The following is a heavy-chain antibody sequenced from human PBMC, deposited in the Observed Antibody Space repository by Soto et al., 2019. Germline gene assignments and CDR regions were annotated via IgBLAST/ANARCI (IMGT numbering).Heavy chain of an antibody. V-gene: IGHV4-30-2*01. CDR3: ARGSGYYARYYFDY. J-gene: IGHJ4*02. D-gene: IGHD3-3*01. CDR2: IYHSGST. CDR1: GGSIISGGYS. Sequence: PSETLSLTCAFSGGSIISGGYSWSWIRQPPGKGLEWIGYIYHSGSTYYNPSLKSRVTISVDRSKNQFSLKLSSVTAADTAVYYCARGSGYYARYYFDYWGQGTLVTVSS.